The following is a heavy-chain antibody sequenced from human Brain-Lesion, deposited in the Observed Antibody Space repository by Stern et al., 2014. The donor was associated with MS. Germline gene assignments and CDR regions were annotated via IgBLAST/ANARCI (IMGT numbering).Heavy chain of an antibody. CDR2: IHPNTGGT. D-gene: IGHD3-3*01. CDR1: GYIFTGYY. CDR3: ARDQRGITIFGVVTDYYYLGMDV. Sequence: VQLVQSGAEVKTPGASVKVSCKTSGYIFTGYYIPWVRQAPGQGLEWMAWIHPNTGGTKYAQKFQGRVTMSRDTSISTAYVELSSLTSDDTAVYYCARDQRGITIFGVVTDYYYLGMDVWGQGTTVTVSS. V-gene: IGHV1-2*02. J-gene: IGHJ6*02.